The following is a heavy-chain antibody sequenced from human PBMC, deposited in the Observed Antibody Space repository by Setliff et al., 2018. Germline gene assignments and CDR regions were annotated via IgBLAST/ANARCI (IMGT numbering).Heavy chain of an antibody. V-gene: IGHV4-59*11. CDR2: VSHSGST. J-gene: IGHJ6*03. Sequence: SETLSLTCTVSGGSISSHYWAWIRQPPGKGLEWIGYVSHSGSTDYNPSLRSRVTVSVDTSRIHFSLKLRSVTAADTAVYYCARAPGRQDYHYMELWGKGTTVTVSS. D-gene: IGHD2-15*01. CDR3: ARAPGRQDYHYMEL. CDR1: GGSISSHY.